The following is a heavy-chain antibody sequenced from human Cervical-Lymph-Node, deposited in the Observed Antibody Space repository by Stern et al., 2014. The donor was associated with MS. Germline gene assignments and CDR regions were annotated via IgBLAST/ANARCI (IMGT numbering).Heavy chain of an antibody. Sequence: QVQLVQSGAEVTQPGSSVQVSCKASGGTFSKFPSTWVRQAPGQGLAWMAWTFPVYGTPTYAQECGGWVTITADVSTSTVYMELSSLRSDDTAVYYCALSSETSDRWYSLGYDLWGQGTLVTVSS. J-gene: IGHJ5*02. CDR3: ALSSETSDRWYSLGYDL. CDR1: GGTFSKFP. D-gene: IGHD6-13*01. V-gene: IGHV1-69*01. CDR2: TFPVYGTP.